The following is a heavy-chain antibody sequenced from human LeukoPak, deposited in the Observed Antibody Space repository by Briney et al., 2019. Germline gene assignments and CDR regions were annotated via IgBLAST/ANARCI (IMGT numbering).Heavy chain of an antibody. CDR1: GGSFSGYY. CDR3: ARGCRGYYDSSGNVPMNWFDP. J-gene: IGHJ5*02. D-gene: IGHD3-22*01. CDR2: INHSGST. Sequence: SETLSLTCAVYGGSFSGYYWSWIRQPPGKGLEWIGEINHSGSTNYNPSLKSRVTISVDTSKNQFSLKLSSVTAADTAVYYCARGCRGYYDSSGNVPMNWFDPWGQGTLVTASS. V-gene: IGHV4-34*01.